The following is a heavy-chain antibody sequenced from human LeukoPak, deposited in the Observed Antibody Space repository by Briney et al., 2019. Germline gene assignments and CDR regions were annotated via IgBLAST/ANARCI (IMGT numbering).Heavy chain of an antibody. J-gene: IGHJ4*02. D-gene: IGHD3-22*01. CDR1: GYSFTSYW. Sequence: PGESLKISCKGSGYSFTSYWIAWVRQMPGKGLEYMGIIYPRDSDTTYSPSFQGQVTISADKSISTAYLQWSSLKASDTAMYYCARHNYDSNGADYWGQGTLVTVSS. V-gene: IGHV5-51*01. CDR2: IYPRDSDT. CDR3: ARHNYDSNGADY.